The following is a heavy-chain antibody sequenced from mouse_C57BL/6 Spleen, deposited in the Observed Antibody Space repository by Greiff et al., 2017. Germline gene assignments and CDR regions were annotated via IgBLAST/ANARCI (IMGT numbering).Heavy chain of an antibody. CDR1: GYTFTDYN. D-gene: IGHD2-1*01. J-gene: IGHJ1*03. CDR3: ARDYGNFQRWYFDV. CDR2: INPNNGGT. Sequence: DVQLQESGPELVKPGASVKIPCKASGYTFTDYNMDWVKQSHGKSLEWIGDINPNNGGTIYNQKFKGKATLTVDKSSSTAYMELRSLTSEDTAVYYCARDYGNFQRWYFDVWGTGTTVTVSS. V-gene: IGHV1-18*01.